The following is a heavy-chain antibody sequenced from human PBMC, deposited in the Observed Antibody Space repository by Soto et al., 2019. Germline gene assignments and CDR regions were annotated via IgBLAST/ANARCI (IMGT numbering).Heavy chain of an antibody. D-gene: IGHD5-12*01. CDR2: IIPIFGTA. V-gene: IGHV1-69*06. CDR3: ARVPIIVAPSYFDY. Sequence: GASVKVSFKASGGIFSSYAISWVRQAPGQGLEWMGGIIPIFGTANYAQKFQGRVTITADTSTSTAYMELRSLRSDDTAVYYCARVPIIVAPSYFDYWGQGTLVTVSS. J-gene: IGHJ4*02. CDR1: GGIFSSYA.